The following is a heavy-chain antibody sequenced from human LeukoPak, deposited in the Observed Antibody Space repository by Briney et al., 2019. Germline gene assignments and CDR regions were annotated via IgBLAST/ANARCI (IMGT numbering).Heavy chain of an antibody. CDR2: ISSSSSTI. D-gene: IGHD6-19*01. CDR3: ARRSSGWTKGVDY. J-gene: IGHJ4*02. V-gene: IGHV3-48*01. CDR1: GFTFSSYS. Sequence: GGSLRLSCVASGFTFSSYSMNWVRQAPGKGLEWVSYISSSSSTIYYADSVKGRFTISRDNAKNSLYLQMNSLRAEDTAVYYCARRSSGWTKGVDYWGQGTLVTVSS.